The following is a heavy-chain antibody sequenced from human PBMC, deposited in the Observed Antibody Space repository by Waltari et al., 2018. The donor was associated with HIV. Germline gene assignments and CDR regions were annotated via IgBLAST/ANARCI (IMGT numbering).Heavy chain of an antibody. CDR1: GGSISSGSYP. CDR3: ARVSLAGGFDP. J-gene: IGHJ5*02. Sequence: QVQLQESGPGLGKPSQTLSLTCTVSGGSISSGSYPWSWIRQPAGKGLEWIGRVSTSGSTNYSPSLKSRVTISVDTSKNQISLKMRSVTAADTAVYYCARVSLAGGFDPWGQGTLVTVSS. D-gene: IGHD6-19*01. V-gene: IGHV4-61*02. CDR2: VSTSGST.